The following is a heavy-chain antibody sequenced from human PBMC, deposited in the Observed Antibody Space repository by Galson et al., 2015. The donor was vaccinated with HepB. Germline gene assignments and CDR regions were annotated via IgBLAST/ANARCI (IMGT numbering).Heavy chain of an antibody. J-gene: IGHJ4*02. D-gene: IGHD4-17*01. Sequence: SLRLSRAASGFTFSDYYMSWIRQAPGKGLEWLSYISSTGTYTNYADSVKGRFTISRDNAKNSLYLQMNNLRAEDTAVYYCARVADADYGDHTHFDFWGQGVLVTASA. CDR3: ARVADADYGDHTHFDF. V-gene: IGHV3-11*06. CDR1: GFTFSDYY. CDR2: ISSTGTYT.